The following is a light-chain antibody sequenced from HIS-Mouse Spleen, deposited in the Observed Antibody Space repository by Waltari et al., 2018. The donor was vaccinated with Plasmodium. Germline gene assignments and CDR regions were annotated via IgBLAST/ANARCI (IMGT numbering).Light chain of an antibody. CDR1: ALPKKY. CDR3: YSTDSSGNHRV. CDR2: EDS. V-gene: IGLV3-10*01. Sequence: SYELTQPPSVSVSPGQPARITCSGDALPKKYAYWYQQKSGQAPVLVIYEDSKRPPGIPERFSGSSSGTMATLTISGAQVEDDADYYCYSTDSSGNHRVFGGGTKLTVL. J-gene: IGLJ3*02.